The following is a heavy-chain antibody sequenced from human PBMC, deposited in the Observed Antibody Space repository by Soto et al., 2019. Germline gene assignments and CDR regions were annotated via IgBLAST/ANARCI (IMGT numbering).Heavy chain of an antibody. CDR2: IYYSGST. Sequence: PSDTLSLTCTVSGGSISIYYWSWIRQPPGKGLEWIGYIYYSGSTNYNPSLESRVTISVDTSKNQFSLKLSSVTAADTAVYYCARRYGASFDYWGQGTLVTVSS. J-gene: IGHJ4*02. D-gene: IGHD4-17*01. CDR3: ARRYGASFDY. CDR1: GGSISIYY. V-gene: IGHV4-59*01.